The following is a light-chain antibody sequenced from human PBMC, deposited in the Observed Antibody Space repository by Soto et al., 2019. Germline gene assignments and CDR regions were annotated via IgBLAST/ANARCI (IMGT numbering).Light chain of an antibody. V-gene: IGKV1-12*01. J-gene: IGKJ1*01. CDR1: QDISRW. Sequence: DIQMTQSPSSVSASVGDRVIITCRASQDISRWLAWYQHKPGRAPQLLIYATPNFQSDVPSRVSGSGYGTDFTLTISNLHPDDFATYDCQQANTFPHTLGDGTRVEIE. CDR3: QQANTFPHT. CDR2: ATP.